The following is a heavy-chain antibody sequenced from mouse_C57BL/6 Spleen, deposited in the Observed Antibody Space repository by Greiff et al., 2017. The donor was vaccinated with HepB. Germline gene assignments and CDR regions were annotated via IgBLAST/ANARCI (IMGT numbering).Heavy chain of an antibody. V-gene: IGHV14-4*01. D-gene: IGHD1-1*01. CDR1: GFNIKDDY. J-gene: IGHJ3*01. CDR2: IDPENGDT. Sequence: EVQLQQSGAELVRPGASVKLSCTASGFNIKDDYMHWVKQRPEQGLEWIGWIDPENGDTEYASKFQGKATITADISSNTAYLQLSSLTSEDTAVYYCTTRDYYGSSQFAYWGQGTLVTVSA. CDR3: TTRDYYGSSQFAY.